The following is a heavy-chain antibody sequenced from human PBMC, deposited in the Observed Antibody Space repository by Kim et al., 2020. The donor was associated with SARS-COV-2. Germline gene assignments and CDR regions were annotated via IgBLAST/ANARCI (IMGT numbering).Heavy chain of an antibody. CDR1: GFTFSSYA. D-gene: IGHD3-22*01. Sequence: GGSLRLSCAASGFTFSSYAMSWVRQAPGKGLEWVSAISGSGGSTYYADSVKGRFTISRDNSKNTLYLQMNSLRAEDTAVYYCATMPTYYYDSSGYYHLMMNYFDYWGQGTLVTVSS. J-gene: IGHJ4*02. CDR2: ISGSGGST. CDR3: ATMPTYYYDSSGYYHLMMNYFDY. V-gene: IGHV3-23*01.